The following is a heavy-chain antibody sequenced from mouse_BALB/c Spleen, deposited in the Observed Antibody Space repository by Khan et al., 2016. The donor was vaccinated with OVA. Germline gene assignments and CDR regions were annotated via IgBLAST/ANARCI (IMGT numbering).Heavy chain of an antibody. CDR3: ARVGIIYYGNYAYYFDY. Sequence: EVELVESGGGLVQPGGSLKLSCAASGFTFSSYGMSWVRQTPDKRLELVATINTNVGSTYYPDSVKGRFTISRDNAQNTLYLQMSSLQSEDTAMYYCARVGIIYYGNYAYYFDYWGQGTTLTVSS. CDR2: INTNVGST. V-gene: IGHV5-6-3*01. D-gene: IGHD2-1*01. CDR1: GFTFSSYG. J-gene: IGHJ2*01.